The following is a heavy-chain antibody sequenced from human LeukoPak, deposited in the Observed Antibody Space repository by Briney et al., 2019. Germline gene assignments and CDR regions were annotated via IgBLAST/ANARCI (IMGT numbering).Heavy chain of an antibody. CDR1: GGTFSSYA. CDR3: ARLYWPIKLTS. V-gene: IGHV1-69*05. D-gene: IGHD2-15*01. CDR2: IIPIFGKA. J-gene: IGHJ4*02. Sequence: SVKVSCKASGGTFSSYAISWVRQAPGQGLKLMGGIIPIFGKANYAQKFQGRVTITTDESTSTAYMELSSLRSEDTAVYYCARLYWPIKLTSWGQGTLVTVSS.